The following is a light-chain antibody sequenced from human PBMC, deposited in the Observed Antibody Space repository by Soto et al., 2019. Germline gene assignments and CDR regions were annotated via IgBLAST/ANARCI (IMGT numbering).Light chain of an antibody. CDR1: QYITIY. Sequence: EIVLTQSPSTLPLSPGESATLSCRASQYITIYLAWYQQKPGQAPRLLIYDASNRATGIPARFSGSGSGTDYTLTISSLEPDDFALYYCQQRADWPITFGQGTRLEIK. CDR2: DAS. V-gene: IGKV3-11*01. J-gene: IGKJ5*01. CDR3: QQRADWPIT.